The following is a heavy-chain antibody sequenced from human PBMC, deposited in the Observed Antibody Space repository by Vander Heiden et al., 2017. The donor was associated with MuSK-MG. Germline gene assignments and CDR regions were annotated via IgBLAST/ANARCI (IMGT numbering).Heavy chain of an antibody. CDR1: GGSITSSSYY. CDR2: IYYSGST. V-gene: IGHV4-39*07. D-gene: IGHD3-3*01. J-gene: IGHJ4*02. CDR3: ASEHYDCWSGYYNSDY. Sequence: QLQLQESGPGLVKPSDTLSPTCTVSGGSITSSSYYWGWIRQPPGKGLEWIGSIYYSGSTYYNPSLKSRVTISVDTSKNQFSLKLSSVTAADTAVYYCASEHYDCWSGYYNSDYWGQGPLVTVSS.